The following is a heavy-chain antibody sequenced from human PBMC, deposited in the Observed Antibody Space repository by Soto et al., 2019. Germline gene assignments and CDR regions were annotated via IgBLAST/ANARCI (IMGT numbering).Heavy chain of an antibody. J-gene: IGHJ4*01. V-gene: IGHV1-3*01. CDR2: INAGNGNT. Sequence: ASVKVSCKASGYTFTSYAMHWVRQAPGQRLEWMGWINAGNGNTKYSQKFQGRVTITRDTSASTAYRELSSLRSEDTAVYYCARSLMVRGDTTTVYYFDYRGQGTLLTISS. D-gene: IGHD3-10*01. CDR3: ARSLMVRGDTTTVYYFDY. CDR1: GYTFTSYA.